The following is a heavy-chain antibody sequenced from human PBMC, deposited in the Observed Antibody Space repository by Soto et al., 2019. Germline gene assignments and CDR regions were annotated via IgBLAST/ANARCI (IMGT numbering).Heavy chain of an antibody. CDR1: GFTFSSYA. V-gene: IGHV3-23*01. CDR3: AKDMDRGYCSGGSCLGYYGMDV. CDR2: ISGSGGST. Sequence: GGSLRLSCAASGFTFSSYAMSWVRQAPGKGLEWVSAISGSGGSTYYADSVKGRFTISRDNSKNTLYLQMNSLRAEDTAVYYCAKDMDRGYCSGGSCLGYYGMDVWGQGTTVTVSS. D-gene: IGHD2-15*01. J-gene: IGHJ6*02.